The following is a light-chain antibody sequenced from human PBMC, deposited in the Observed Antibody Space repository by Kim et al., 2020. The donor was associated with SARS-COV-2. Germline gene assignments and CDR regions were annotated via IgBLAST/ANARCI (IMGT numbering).Light chain of an antibody. CDR2: DAF. CDR3: QHRTNWPLFT. Sequence: PGERATLACRASQSVGISLAWYQQKPGHAPRLLISDAFDRAAGIPARFSGGGSGTDFTLTISSLEPEDLAVYYCQHRTNWPLFTFGPGTKVDIK. V-gene: IGKV3-11*01. J-gene: IGKJ3*01. CDR1: QSVGIS.